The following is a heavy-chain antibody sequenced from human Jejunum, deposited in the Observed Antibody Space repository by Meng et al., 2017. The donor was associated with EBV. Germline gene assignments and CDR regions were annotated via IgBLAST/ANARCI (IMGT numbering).Heavy chain of an antibody. Sequence: QVQLVQSGAEVKRPGASVTVSCTTSGYTFTNYYMHWVRQAPGLGLEWMGIINPNSGSTNYAQKFRGSVTMTRDTSTTTGYMELSSLRSEDTAVYYCARGREYSGYQEYYFDYWGQGTLVTVSS. D-gene: IGHD5-12*01. CDR2: INPNSGST. CDR1: GYTFTNYY. V-gene: IGHV1-46*01. CDR3: ARGREYSGYQEYYFDY. J-gene: IGHJ4*02.